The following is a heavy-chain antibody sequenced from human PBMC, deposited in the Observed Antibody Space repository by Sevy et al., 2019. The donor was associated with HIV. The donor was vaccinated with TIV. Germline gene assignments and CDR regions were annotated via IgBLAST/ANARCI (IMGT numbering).Heavy chain of an antibody. J-gene: IGHJ3*02. CDR1: GFTLDDYA. Sequence: GGSLRLSCAASGFTLDDYAMHWVRQAPGKGLEWVSSISWNSVRIDYADSVKGRFTISRDNAKRSLFLQMNSLRPEDTALYFCAKGDRSSGWYGAFHIWGQGTMVTVSS. D-gene: IGHD6-19*01. V-gene: IGHV3-9*01. CDR3: AKGDRSSGWYGAFHI. CDR2: ISWNSVRI.